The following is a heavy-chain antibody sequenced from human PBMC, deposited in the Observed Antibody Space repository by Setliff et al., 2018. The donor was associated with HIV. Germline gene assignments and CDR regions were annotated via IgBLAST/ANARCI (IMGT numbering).Heavy chain of an antibody. CDR3: ARVGSYWSTFDY. Sequence: ASVKVSCKASGYTFTTYYIHWVRQAPGQGFEWMGWINTETGNPMYAQGFRGRFVFSLDTSVSTTYLQINSLKAEDTAMYYCARVGSYWSTFDYWGQGALVTVSS. J-gene: IGHJ4*02. V-gene: IGHV7-4-1*02. D-gene: IGHD1-26*01. CDR1: GYTFTTYY. CDR2: INTETGNP.